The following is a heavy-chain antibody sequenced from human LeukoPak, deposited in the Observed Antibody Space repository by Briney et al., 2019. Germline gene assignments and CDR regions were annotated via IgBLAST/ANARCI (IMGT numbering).Heavy chain of an antibody. V-gene: IGHV4-31*03. CDR1: GGSISSGGYY. CDR2: IYYSGST. J-gene: IGHJ6*02. Sequence: SETLSLTCTVSGGSISSGGYYWSWLRQHPGKGLEWIGYIYYSGSTYYNPSLKSRVTISVDASKNQFSLKLSSVTAADTAVYYCSGRRGYYYGMDVWGQGTTVTVSS. CDR3: SGRRGYYYGMDV.